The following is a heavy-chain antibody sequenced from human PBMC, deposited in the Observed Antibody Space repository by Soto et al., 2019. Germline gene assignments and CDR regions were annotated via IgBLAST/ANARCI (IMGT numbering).Heavy chain of an antibody. CDR3: ARDGYLGVVPAARHYYYGMDV. J-gene: IGHJ6*02. D-gene: IGHD2-2*01. V-gene: IGHV3-48*03. CDR2: ISSSGSTI. Sequence: PGGSLRLSCAASGFTFSSYEMNWVRQAPGKGLEWVSYISSSGSTIYYADSVKGRFTISRDNAKNSLYLQMNSLRAEDTAVYYCARDGYLGVVPAARHYYYGMDVWGQGTTVTVSS. CDR1: GFTFSSYE.